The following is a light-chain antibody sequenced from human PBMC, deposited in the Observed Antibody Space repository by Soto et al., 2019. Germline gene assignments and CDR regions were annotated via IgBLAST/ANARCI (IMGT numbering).Light chain of an antibody. Sequence: EIVLTQSPATLSLSPGERATLSCRASQSVSSYLAWYQQKPGQAPRLLIYDASNRATGIPARFSGSVSGTYFTLTISSIEPEDFAVYYCQQRSNWPPITFGQGTRLLIK. CDR1: QSVSSY. J-gene: IGKJ5*01. V-gene: IGKV3-11*01. CDR2: DAS. CDR3: QQRSNWPPIT.